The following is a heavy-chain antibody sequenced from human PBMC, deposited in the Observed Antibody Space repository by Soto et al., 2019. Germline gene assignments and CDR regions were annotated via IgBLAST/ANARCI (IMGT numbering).Heavy chain of an antibody. CDR2: ITSSGDST. CDR3: AKVSPHHWYFDL. Sequence: EVQLLESGGGLVQPGGSLRLSCAASGFTFSSSAMTWVRQAPGKGVDWVSSITSSGDSTHYGDSVKGRFTIYRDNSKNTLYLQMNSLRAEDTAVYYCAKVSPHHWYFDLLGRGTLGTVSS. J-gene: IGHJ2*01. V-gene: IGHV3-23*01. CDR1: GFTFSSSA.